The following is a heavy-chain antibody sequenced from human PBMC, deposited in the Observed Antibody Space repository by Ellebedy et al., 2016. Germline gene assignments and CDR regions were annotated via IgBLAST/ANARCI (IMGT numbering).Heavy chain of an antibody. Sequence: GESLKISCAAPGFTFKTYAMSWVRQAPGEGLEWVSTLSGSGPKTYYADSVQGRSTISRDNSKSTLYLQMNSLRAEDTAVYYCAKHETDGDYYFDLWGRGTLVTVSS. V-gene: IGHV3-23*01. J-gene: IGHJ2*01. D-gene: IGHD2-21*01. CDR2: LSGSGPKT. CDR3: AKHETDGDYYFDL. CDR1: GFTFKTYA.